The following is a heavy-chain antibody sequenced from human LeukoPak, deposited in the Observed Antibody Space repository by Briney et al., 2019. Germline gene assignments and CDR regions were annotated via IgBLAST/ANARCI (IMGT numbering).Heavy chain of an antibody. CDR3: ARGTYYYDSSGFYYFDY. D-gene: IGHD3-22*01. J-gene: IGHJ4*02. V-gene: IGHV3-30*02. CDR1: GFTFSSYG. CDR2: IRYDGSNQ. Sequence: GGSLRLSCAASGFTFSSYGMHWVRQAPGKGLEWVAFIRYDGSNQYYADSVKGRFTISRDNSKKTLYLQMNSLRAEDTAVYYCARGTYYYDSSGFYYFDYWGQGTLVTVSS.